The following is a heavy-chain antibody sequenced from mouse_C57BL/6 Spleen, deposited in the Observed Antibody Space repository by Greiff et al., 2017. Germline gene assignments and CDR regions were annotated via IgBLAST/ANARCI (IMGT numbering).Heavy chain of an antibody. CDR3: ARKGTVAPFAY. CDR1: GYTFTDYY. Sequence: VQLQQSGPELVKPGASVKISCKASGYTFTDYYMNWVKQSHGKSLEWIGDINPNNGGTSYNQKFKGKATLTVDKSSSTAYMELRSLTSEDSAVYYCARKGTVAPFAYWGQGTLVTVSA. CDR2: INPNNGGT. D-gene: IGHD1-1*01. V-gene: IGHV1-26*01. J-gene: IGHJ3*01.